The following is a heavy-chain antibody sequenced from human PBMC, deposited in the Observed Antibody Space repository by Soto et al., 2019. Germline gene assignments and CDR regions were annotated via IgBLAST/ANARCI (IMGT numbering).Heavy chain of an antibody. J-gene: IGHJ4*02. Sequence: VHLQESGPGLVKPSGTLSLTCTVSGGSIISTNWWSWVRQPPGKGLEWIGEISHRGSTYYSSSLKSRVTMSIDKAKNQFSLKLKSVTAADTAVYYCAKGGSSQYWGQGTLVTVSS. D-gene: IGHD1-26*01. CDR3: AKGGSSQY. V-gene: IGHV4-4*02. CDR1: GGSIISTNW. CDR2: ISHRGST.